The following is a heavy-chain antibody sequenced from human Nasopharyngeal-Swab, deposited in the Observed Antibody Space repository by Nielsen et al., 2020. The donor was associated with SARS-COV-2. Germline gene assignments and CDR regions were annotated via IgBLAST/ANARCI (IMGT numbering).Heavy chain of an antibody. Sequence: GGFLRLSCVASGFSFDDYAMHWVRQAPGKGLEWVSGISWNSGRIGYADSVKGRFTISRDNAKNSLFLQMNSLRAEDTALYYCAKDLGIAVAGTGHDLWGQGTLVTVSS. D-gene: IGHD6-19*01. CDR3: AKDLGIAVAGTGHDL. CDR1: GFSFDDYA. V-gene: IGHV3-9*01. CDR2: ISWNSGRI. J-gene: IGHJ5*02.